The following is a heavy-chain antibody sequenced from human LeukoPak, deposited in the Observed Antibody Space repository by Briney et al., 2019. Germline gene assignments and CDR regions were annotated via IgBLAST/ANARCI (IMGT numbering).Heavy chain of an antibody. CDR2: LYYSGSS. CDR3: ARMIVATIRIGVYFYHGMDV. D-gene: IGHD5-12*01. CDR1: GDSISSSNSY. Sequence: SETLSLTCTVSGDSISSSNSYRGWIRQPPGKGLEWIGSLYYSGSSYYNPSLKSRVTISADTSKNQFSLKLTSVTAADTAVYYCARMIVATIRIGVYFYHGMDVWGQGTTVTVSS. V-gene: IGHV4-39*01. J-gene: IGHJ6*02.